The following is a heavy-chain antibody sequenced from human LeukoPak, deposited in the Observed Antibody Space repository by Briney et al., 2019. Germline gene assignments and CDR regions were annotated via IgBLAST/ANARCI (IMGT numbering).Heavy chain of an antibody. CDR1: GGTFSSYA. D-gene: IGHD2-2*01. V-gene: IGHV1-2*02. CDR3: ARDVYCSSTSCQDDAFDI. J-gene: IGHJ3*02. CDR2: INPNSGGT. Sequence: ASVKVSCKASGGTFSSYAISWVRQAPGQGLEWMGWINPNSGGTNYAQKFQGRVTMTRDTSISTAYMEQSRLKSDDTAVYYCARDVYCSSTSCQDDAFDIWGQGTMVTVSS.